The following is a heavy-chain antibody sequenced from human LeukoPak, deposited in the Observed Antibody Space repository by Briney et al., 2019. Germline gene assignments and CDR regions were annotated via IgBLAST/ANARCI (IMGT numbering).Heavy chain of an antibody. D-gene: IGHD6-19*01. J-gene: IGHJ4*02. Sequence: GGSLRLSCAASGFTFSNYWTHWVRQAPGKGLVWVSRINSDGSSTSYADSVKGRFTISRDNAKNTLYLQMNSLKTEDTALYYCTTYRSGHYWGQGTLVTVSS. CDR2: INSDGSST. CDR3: TTYRSGHY. CDR1: GFTFSNYW. V-gene: IGHV3-74*01.